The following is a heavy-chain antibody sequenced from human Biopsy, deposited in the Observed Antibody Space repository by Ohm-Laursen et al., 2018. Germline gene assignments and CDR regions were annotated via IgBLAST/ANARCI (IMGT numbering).Heavy chain of an antibody. J-gene: IGHJ3*01. Sequence: GTLSLTCNVSGDSISIYYWSWIRQPPGKGLEWIGNFYYSGSTNYNPSLKSRITMSLDRSKSQVSLRMNSVTAADTAVYYCARLGNFWNAEDGLDLWGLGTMVTVSS. CDR2: FYYSGST. CDR1: GDSISIYY. CDR3: ARLGNFWNAEDGLDL. V-gene: IGHV4-59*01. D-gene: IGHD3-3*01.